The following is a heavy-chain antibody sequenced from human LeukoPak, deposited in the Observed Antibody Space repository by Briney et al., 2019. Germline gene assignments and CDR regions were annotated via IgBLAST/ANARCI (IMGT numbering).Heavy chain of an antibody. CDR1: GYTFTSYG. D-gene: IGHD5-12*01. CDR3: AGVSGLIRGIHYYYYMDV. V-gene: IGHV1-18*01. CDR2: ISAYNGNT. Sequence: ASVKVSCKASGYTFTSYGISWVRQAPGQGLEWMGWISAYNGNTNYAQKLQGRVTMTTDTSTSTAYMELRSLRSDDTAVYYCAGVSGLIRGIHYYYYMDVWGKGTTVTVSS. J-gene: IGHJ6*03.